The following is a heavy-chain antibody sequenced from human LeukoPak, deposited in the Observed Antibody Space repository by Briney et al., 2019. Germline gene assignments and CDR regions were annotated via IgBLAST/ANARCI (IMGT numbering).Heavy chain of an antibody. J-gene: IGHJ4*02. CDR1: GFNFSNYW. Sequence: GGSLRLSCAVSGFNFSNYWMSWVRQAPGKGLEWVANIKHDGSEKYSVTSVKGRFTTSRDSAKNSVYLQMNTLRAEDTAVYYCARDLRGNIVVIVAADLSLDYWGQGTLVTVAS. CDR3: ARDLRGNIVVIVAADLSLDY. V-gene: IGHV3-7*01. D-gene: IGHD2-15*01. CDR2: IKHDGSEK.